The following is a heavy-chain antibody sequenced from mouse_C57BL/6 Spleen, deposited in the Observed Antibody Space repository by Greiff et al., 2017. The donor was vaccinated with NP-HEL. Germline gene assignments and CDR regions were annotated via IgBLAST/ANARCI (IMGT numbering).Heavy chain of an antibody. CDR3: ARRGRSMVTRGMDY. V-gene: IGHV1-81*01. CDR2: IYPRSGNT. D-gene: IGHD2-2*01. J-gene: IGHJ4*01. Sequence: QVQLKQSGAELARPGASVKLSCKASGYTFTSYGISWVKQRTGQGLEWIGEIYPRSGNTYYNEKFKGKATLTADKSSSTAYMELRSLTSEDSAVYFCARRGRSMVTRGMDYWGQGTSVTVSS. CDR1: GYTFTSYG.